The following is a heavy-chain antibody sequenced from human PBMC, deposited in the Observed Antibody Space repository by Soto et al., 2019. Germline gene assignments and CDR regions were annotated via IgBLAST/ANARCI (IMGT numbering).Heavy chain of an antibody. D-gene: IGHD6-13*01. CDR2: IYPGDSET. V-gene: IGHV5-51*01. Sequence: GESLKISCRGSGYSFINYWVGWVRQMPGKGLEWMGIIYPGDSETKYSPSFQGQVTISADKSISTAYLQWSRLKASDTAMYFCAREPPGGAAVGTAFESWGQGTLVTVAS. CDR1: GYSFINYW. CDR3: AREPPGGAAVGTAFES. J-gene: IGHJ4*02.